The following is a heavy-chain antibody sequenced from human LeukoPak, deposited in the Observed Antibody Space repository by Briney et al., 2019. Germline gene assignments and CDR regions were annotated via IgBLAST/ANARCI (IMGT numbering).Heavy chain of an antibody. V-gene: IGHV3-23*01. CDR3: VRRGTNLYFDF. J-gene: IGHJ2*01. CDR2: ISAGPGDT. Sequence: GGSLRLSCVASGFTFSSHAMYWVRQAPGKGLEWVSTISAGPGDTYYADSVKGRFTISRDNSKNTLFLQMNSLRAEDTALYYCVRRGTNLYFDFWGRGILVTVSS. D-gene: IGHD1-14*01. CDR1: GFTFSSHA.